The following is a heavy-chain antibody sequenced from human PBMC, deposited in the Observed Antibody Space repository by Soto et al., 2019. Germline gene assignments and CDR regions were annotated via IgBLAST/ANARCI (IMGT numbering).Heavy chain of an antibody. CDR2: ISGSGGST. V-gene: IGHV3-23*01. CDR3: ATWPRPRPLLRYFD. D-gene: IGHD3-9*01. Sequence: PGGSLRLSCAASGFTFSSYAMSWVRQAPGKGLEWVSAISGSGGSTYYADSVKGRFTISRDNSKNTLYLQMNSLRAEDTAVYYCATWPRPRPLLRYFDWGQGTLVTVSS. J-gene: IGHJ4*02. CDR1: GFTFSSYA.